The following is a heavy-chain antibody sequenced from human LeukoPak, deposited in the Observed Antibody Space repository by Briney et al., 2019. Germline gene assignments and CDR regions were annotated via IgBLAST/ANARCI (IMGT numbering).Heavy chain of an antibody. J-gene: IGHJ4*02. D-gene: IGHD6-19*01. Sequence: GSLRLSCAASGFTFSSYAMSWVRQAPGKGLEWVSVISGSGGSTFYADSVKGRFTISRDNSKNTLYLQMNSLRAEDTAVHYCAKGLSGSSGWYYFDYWGQGTLVTVSS. V-gene: IGHV3-23*01. CDR3: AKGLSGSSGWYYFDY. CDR2: ISGSGGST. CDR1: GFTFSSYA.